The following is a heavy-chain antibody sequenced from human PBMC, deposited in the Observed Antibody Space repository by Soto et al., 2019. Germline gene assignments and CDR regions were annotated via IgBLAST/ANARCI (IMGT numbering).Heavy chain of an antibody. D-gene: IGHD2-2*01. J-gene: IGHJ6*02. CDR2: IYYSGST. Sequence: QVQLQESGPGLVKPSETLSLTCTVSGGSISSYYWSWIRQPPGKGLEWIGYIYYSGSTNYNPSLKRRVTISVDTAKIQFSLKLSSVTAADTAVYYCARVLQYGARPGGMDVWGQGTTVTVSS. CDR3: ARVLQYGARPGGMDV. V-gene: IGHV4-59*01. CDR1: GGSISSYY.